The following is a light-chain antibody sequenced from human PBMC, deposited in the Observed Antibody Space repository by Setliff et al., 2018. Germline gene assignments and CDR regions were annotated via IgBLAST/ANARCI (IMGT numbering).Light chain of an antibody. CDR1: SSNIGNNY. CDR3: GAWDRSLSVYV. J-gene: IGLJ1*01. Sequence: QSVLTQPPSVSAAPGQKVTISCSGSSSNIGNNYVSWYQQLPGAAPKLLIYDNNRPSGIPDRFSGSKSGTSATLGITGLQTGDEADYYCGAWDRSLSVYVFGTGTKVT. V-gene: IGLV1-51*01. CDR2: DNN.